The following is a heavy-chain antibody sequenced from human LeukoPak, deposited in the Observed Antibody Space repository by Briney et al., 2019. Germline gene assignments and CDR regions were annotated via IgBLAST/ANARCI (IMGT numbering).Heavy chain of an antibody. CDR3: ARTSQSGDCYNTMGY. D-gene: IGHD2-21*02. Sequence: GGSLRLSCAASGFTFSSYAMHWVRQAPGKGLEWVAVISYDGSNKYYADSVKGRFTISRDNSKNTLYLQMNSLRAEDTAVYYCARTSQSGDCYNTMGYWGQGTLVIVSS. V-gene: IGHV3-30*04. CDR1: GFTFSSYA. J-gene: IGHJ4*02. CDR2: ISYDGSNK.